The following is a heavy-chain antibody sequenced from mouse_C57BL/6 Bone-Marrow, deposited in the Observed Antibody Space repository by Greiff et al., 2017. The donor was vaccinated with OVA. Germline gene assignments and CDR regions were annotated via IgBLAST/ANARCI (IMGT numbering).Heavy chain of an antibody. CDR3: TRPTMAHYYAMDY. V-gene: IGHV1-15*01. CDR2: IDPETGGT. D-gene: IGHD2-10*01. CDR1: GYTFTDYE. J-gene: IGHJ4*01. Sequence: QVHVKQSGAELVRPGASVTLSCKASGYTFTDYEMHWVKQTPVHGLEWIGAIDPETGGTAYNQKFKGKAILTADKSSSTAYMELRSLTSEDSAVYYCTRPTMAHYYAMDYWGQGTSVTVSS.